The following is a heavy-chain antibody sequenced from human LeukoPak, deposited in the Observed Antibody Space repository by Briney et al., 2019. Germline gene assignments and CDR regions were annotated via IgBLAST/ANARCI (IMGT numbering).Heavy chain of an antibody. CDR3: GGDYDYYLDV. CDR1: GFTFSGYW. J-gene: IGHJ6*03. CDR2: IHGDGYTT. Sequence: RGSLRLSCAASGFTFSGYWMHWVRQAPGKGLEWVSRIHGDGYTTTYADSVKGRYTISRDNSRNTVFLQINNVSAEDTAVFYCGGDYDYYLDVWGKGTTVTVSS. V-gene: IGHV3-74*01.